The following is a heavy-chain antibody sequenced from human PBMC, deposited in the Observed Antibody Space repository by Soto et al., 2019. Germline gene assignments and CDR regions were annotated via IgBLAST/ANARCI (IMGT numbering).Heavy chain of an antibody. D-gene: IGHD2-2*01. CDR2: INPNSGGT. V-gene: IGHV1-2*04. CDR3: VVRSEYYFDY. J-gene: IGHJ4*02. CDR1: GYTFTGYY. Sequence: GASVKVSCKASGYTFTGYYMHGVRQAPGQGLEWMGWINPNSGGTNYAQKFQGWVTMTRDTSISTAYMELSRLRSDDTAVYYCVVRSEYYFDYWGQGTLVTVSS.